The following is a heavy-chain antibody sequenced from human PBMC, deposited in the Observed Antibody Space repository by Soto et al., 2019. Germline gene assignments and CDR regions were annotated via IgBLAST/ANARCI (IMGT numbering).Heavy chain of an antibody. V-gene: IGHV2-5*02. CDR2: IFWDDDK. Sequence: QITLKESGPALVRPTQTLTLTCSFSGFSLTTRGVAVGWIRQPPGKALEWLALIFWDDDKWYSPSLRSRLTIPDDTSKPPVVLTMTNMDPVDTATYYCAHRSRGYAYYFDQWGQGTLVTVTS. CDR3: AHRSRGYAYYFDQ. J-gene: IGHJ4*02. D-gene: IGHD5-12*01. CDR1: GFSLTTRGVA.